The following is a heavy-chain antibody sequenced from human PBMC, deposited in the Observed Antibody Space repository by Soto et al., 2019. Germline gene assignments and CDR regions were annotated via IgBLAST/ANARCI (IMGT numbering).Heavy chain of an antibody. CDR1: GGSISSSRSY. V-gene: IGHV4-39*01. Sequence: SETLSLTCNVSGGSISSSRSYWAWIRQPPGKGLEWIGSIFYSGSTYYNPSLKSRFTISRDTSKNTLYLQMNSLRAEDTAVYYCARGRGDIAAADPLDYWGQGTLVTVSS. J-gene: IGHJ4*02. D-gene: IGHD6-13*01. CDR2: IFYSGST. CDR3: ARGRGDIAAADPLDY.